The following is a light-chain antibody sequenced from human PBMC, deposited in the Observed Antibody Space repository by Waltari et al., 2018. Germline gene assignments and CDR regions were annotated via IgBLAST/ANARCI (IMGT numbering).Light chain of an antibody. CDR1: QRVSRA. CDR3: QHYVRLPVT. V-gene: IGKV3-20*01. CDR2: AAS. J-gene: IGKJ1*01. Sequence: EIALTQSPGPLSSSSGERPPHSCRASQRVSRALAWYQQKPGPAPRLLIYAASNRATGIPDRFSGSGSGTDFSLTISRLEPEDFAVYYCQHYVRLPVTFGQGTKVEIK.